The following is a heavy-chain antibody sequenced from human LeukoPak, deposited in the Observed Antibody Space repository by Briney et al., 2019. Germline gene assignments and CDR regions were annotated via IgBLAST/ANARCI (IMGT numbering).Heavy chain of an antibody. CDR1: GGSISGYY. J-gene: IGHJ4*02. V-gene: IGHV4-59*08. CDR2: IYSSGST. CDR3: ARRRAVPGFYYFDY. Sequence: PSETLSLTCTVSGGSISGYYWTWIRQPPGKGLEWIGYIYSSGSTKYNSSLRSRVTISLDTSKRQFSLTLSSVTAADTAVYYCARRRAVPGFYYFDYWGQGTLVTVSS. D-gene: IGHD2/OR15-2a*01.